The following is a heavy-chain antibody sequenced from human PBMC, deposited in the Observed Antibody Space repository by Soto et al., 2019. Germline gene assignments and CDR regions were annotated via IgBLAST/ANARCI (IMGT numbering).Heavy chain of an antibody. CDR2: ISAYNGNT. CDR3: ARDPTIFGGGYFDY. Sequence: VKVSCKGAGYAFTSYGISWLRQAPGQGLEWMGWISAYNGNTNYAQKLQGRVTMTTDTSTSTAYMELRSLRSDDTAVYYCARDPTIFGGGYFDYWGQGTLVTV. V-gene: IGHV1-18*04. D-gene: IGHD3-3*01. J-gene: IGHJ4*02. CDR1: GYAFTSYG.